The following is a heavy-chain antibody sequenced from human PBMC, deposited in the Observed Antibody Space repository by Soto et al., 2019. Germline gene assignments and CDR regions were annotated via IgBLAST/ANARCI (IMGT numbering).Heavy chain of an antibody. D-gene: IGHD6-13*01. Sequence: PSETLSLTCTVSGGSVSSGSYYWSWIRQPPGKGLEWIGYIYYSGSTNYNPSLKSRVTISVDTSKNQFPLKLSSVTAADTAVYYCARDEAAADNWFDPWGQGTLVTVSS. CDR1: GGSVSSGSYY. CDR3: ARDEAAADNWFDP. V-gene: IGHV4-61*01. CDR2: IYYSGST. J-gene: IGHJ5*02.